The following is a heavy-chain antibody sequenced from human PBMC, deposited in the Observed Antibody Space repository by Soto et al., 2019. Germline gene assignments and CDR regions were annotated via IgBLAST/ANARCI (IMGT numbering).Heavy chain of an antibody. D-gene: IGHD2-15*01. J-gene: IGHJ4*02. CDR3: ARDGRDIVVVVAAGDY. CDR1: GYTFTSYG. Sequence: QVQLVQSGAEVKKPGASVKVSCKASGYTFTSYGISWVRQAPGQGLEWMGWISAYNGNTNYAQKLQGRVTMTTDTXKXIAYMELRSLRSDDTAVYYCARDGRDIVVVVAAGDYWGQGTLVTVSS. CDR2: ISAYNGNT. V-gene: IGHV1-18*01.